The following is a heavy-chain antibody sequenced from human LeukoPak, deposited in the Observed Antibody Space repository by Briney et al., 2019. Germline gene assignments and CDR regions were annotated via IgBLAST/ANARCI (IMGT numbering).Heavy chain of an antibody. V-gene: IGHV4-34*01. CDR1: GGSFSGYH. CDR2: INHSGST. J-gene: IGHJ5*02. D-gene: IGHD3-3*01. CDR3: ARGTYDFWSGYYGYNWFDP. Sequence: PSETLSLTCAVYGGSFSGYHWSWIRQPPGKGLEWIGEINHSGSTNYNPSLKSRVTISVDTSKNQFSLKLSSVTAADTAVYYCARGTYDFWSGYYGYNWFDPWGQGTLVTVSS.